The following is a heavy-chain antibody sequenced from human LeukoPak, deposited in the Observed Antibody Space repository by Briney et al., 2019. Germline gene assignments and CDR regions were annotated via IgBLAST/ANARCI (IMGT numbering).Heavy chain of an antibody. Sequence: GGSLRLSCAASGFTVSSNYMSWVRQALGKGLEWVSVIYSGGSTYYADSVKGRFTISRDNSKNTLYLQMNSLRAEDTAVYYCARLDRRGYYFDYWGQGTLVTVSS. CDR2: IYSGGST. J-gene: IGHJ4*02. CDR3: ARLDRRGYYFDY. V-gene: IGHV3-53*01. CDR1: GFTVSSNY. D-gene: IGHD3-22*01.